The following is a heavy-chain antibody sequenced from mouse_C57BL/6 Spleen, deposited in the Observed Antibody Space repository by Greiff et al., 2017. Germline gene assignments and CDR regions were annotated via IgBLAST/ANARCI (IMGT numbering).Heavy chain of an antibody. D-gene: IGHD2-5*01. V-gene: IGHV1-55*01. CDR2: IYPGSGST. Sequence: QVHVKQPGAELVKPEASVKMSCKASGYTFTSYWITWVKPRPGQGLEWIGDIYPGSGSTNYNEKFKSKATLTVDTSSSTAYMQLSSLTSEDSAVYYCARGSNYYAMDDWGQGTSVTVSS. CDR1: GYTFTSYW. J-gene: IGHJ4*01. CDR3: ARGSNYYAMDD.